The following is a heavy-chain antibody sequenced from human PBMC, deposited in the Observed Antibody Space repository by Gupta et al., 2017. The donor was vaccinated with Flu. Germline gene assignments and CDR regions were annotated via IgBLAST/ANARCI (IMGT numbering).Heavy chain of an antibody. CDR2: ISSSSSYI. CDR3: ARDGVAAAGAFDY. Sequence: EVQLVESGGGLVTPGGSLRLSCAASGFTFSSYSMNWVRQAPGKGLEWVSSISSSSSYIYYADSVKGRFTISRDNAKNSLYLQMNSLRAEDTAVYYCARDGVAAAGAFDYWGQGTLVTVSS. J-gene: IGHJ4*02. V-gene: IGHV3-21*01. CDR1: GFTFSSYS. D-gene: IGHD6-13*01.